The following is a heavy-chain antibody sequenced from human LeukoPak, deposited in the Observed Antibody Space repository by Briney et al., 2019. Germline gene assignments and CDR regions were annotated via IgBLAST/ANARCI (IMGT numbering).Heavy chain of an antibody. Sequence: ASVKVSCKASGYTFTSYGISWVRQAPGQGLAWMGWISAYNGNTNYAQKLQGRVTMTTDTSTSTAYMELRSLRSDDTAVYYCARGSIAVAVHAFDIWGQGTMVTVSS. D-gene: IGHD6-19*01. CDR3: ARGSIAVAVHAFDI. CDR2: ISAYNGNT. J-gene: IGHJ3*02. V-gene: IGHV1-18*01. CDR1: GYTFTSYG.